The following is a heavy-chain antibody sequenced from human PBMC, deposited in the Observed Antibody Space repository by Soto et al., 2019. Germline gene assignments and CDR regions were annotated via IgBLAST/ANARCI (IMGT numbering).Heavy chain of an antibody. J-gene: IGHJ6*02. D-gene: IGHD6-6*01. V-gene: IGHV1-8*01. CDR3: ARSSSSYYYYGMDV. CDR1: GYTFTSYD. Sequence: ASVKVSCKPSGYTFTSYDINWVRQATGQGLEWMGWMKPDSGNTGYAQKFQGRVTMTRNTSISTAYMELSSLRSEDTDVYYCARSSSSYYYYGMDVWGQGXTVTVYS. CDR2: MKPDSGNT.